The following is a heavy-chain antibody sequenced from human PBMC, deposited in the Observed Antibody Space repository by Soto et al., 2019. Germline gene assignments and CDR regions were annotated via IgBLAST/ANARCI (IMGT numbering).Heavy chain of an antibody. CDR2: IKSKADGGTV. CDR1: GFSLSDGW. CDR3: TRRRKTGDAGVDPLAH. D-gene: IGHD3-10*01. J-gene: IGHJ4*02. V-gene: IGHV3-15*07. Sequence: EVRLVQSGGGFVKPEGSLRLSCSASGFSLSDGWMNWVRQTPGKGRVWVGRIKSKADGGTVDYAAPVKGRFVISKDDSEKMLYLQMNSLKADDTGIYDCTRRRKTGDAGVDPLAHWGQGALVTVSS.